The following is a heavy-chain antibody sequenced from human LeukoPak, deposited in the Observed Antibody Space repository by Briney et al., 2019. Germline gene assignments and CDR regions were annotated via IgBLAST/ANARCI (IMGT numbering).Heavy chain of an antibody. Sequence: GASVKVSCKASGGTFSSYAISWVRQAPGQGLEWMGRIIPILGIANYAQKFQGRVTITADKSTSTAYMELSSLRSEDTAVYYCTRFGDYGIDYWGQGTLVTVSS. CDR1: GGTFSSYA. V-gene: IGHV1-69*04. J-gene: IGHJ4*02. CDR2: IIPILGIA. CDR3: TRFGDYGIDY. D-gene: IGHD4-17*01.